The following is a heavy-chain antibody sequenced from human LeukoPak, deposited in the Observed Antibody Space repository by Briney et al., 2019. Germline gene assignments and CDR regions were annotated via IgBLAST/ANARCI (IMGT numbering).Heavy chain of an antibody. CDR2: IYYSGST. V-gene: IGHV4-59*01. Sequence: PSETLSLTCTVSGGSISSYYWSWIRQPPGKGLEWIGYIYYSGSTNYNPSLKSRVTISVDTSKNQFSLKLSSVTAADTAVYYCARSWVTTRGLDAFDIWGQGTMVTVSS. CDR3: ARSWVTTRGLDAFDI. J-gene: IGHJ3*02. CDR1: GGSISSYY. D-gene: IGHD4-17*01.